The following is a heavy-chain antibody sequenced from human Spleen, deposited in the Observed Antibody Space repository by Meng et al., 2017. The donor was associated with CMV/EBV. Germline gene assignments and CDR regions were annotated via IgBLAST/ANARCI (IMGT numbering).Heavy chain of an antibody. D-gene: IGHD4-17*01. CDR2: IKGKPDGGST. CDR3: TSPIYYGDYFDY. J-gene: IGHJ4*02. CDR1: GFTVRKAG. Sequence: AGFTVRKAGMTWVRQAPGKGREWIGRIKGKPDGGSTDYAAPLKDRFTISRDDSKNTLYLHMSNLEIEDTAVYYCTSPIYYGDYFDYWGQGTLVTVSS. V-gene: IGHV3-15*01.